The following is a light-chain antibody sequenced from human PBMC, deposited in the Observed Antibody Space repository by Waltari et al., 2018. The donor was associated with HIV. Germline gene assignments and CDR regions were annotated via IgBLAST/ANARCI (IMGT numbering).Light chain of an antibody. CDR1: SSDVGGYNH. V-gene: IGLV2-8*01. Sequence: QSALTQPPSASGSPGQSVTISCTGTSSDVGGYNHVPWYQQHPGKAPKLMIYEVSKRPSGVPDRFSGSKAGKTASLTVSGLQPEDEADYYCSSYAGSNNFVFGTGTKVTVL. CDR3: SSYAGSNNFV. CDR2: EVS. J-gene: IGLJ1*01.